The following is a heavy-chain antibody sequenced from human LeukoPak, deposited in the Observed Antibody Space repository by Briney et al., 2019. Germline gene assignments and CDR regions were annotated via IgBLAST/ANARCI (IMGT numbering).Heavy chain of an antibody. CDR3: AKDSVDYGDTSDPLDY. CDR1: GFTFSSYG. Sequence: GGSLRLSCAASGFTFSSYGMHWVRQAPGKGLEWMAVISYDGSNKYYADSVKGRFTISRDNSKNTLYLQMNSLRAEDTAVYYCAKDSVDYGDTSDPLDYWGQGTLVTVSS. V-gene: IGHV3-30*18. J-gene: IGHJ4*02. D-gene: IGHD4-17*01. CDR2: ISYDGSNK.